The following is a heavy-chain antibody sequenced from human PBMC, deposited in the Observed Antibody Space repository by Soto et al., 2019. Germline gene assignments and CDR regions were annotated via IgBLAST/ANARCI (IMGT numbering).Heavy chain of an antibody. J-gene: IGHJ4*02. V-gene: IGHV4-30-4*01. CDR1: GGSISSGDYY. CDR2: IYYSGST. CDR3: ARSRAVAGTKYFDY. D-gene: IGHD6-19*01. Sequence: SETLSLTCTVSGGSISSGDYYWSWIRQPPGKGLEWIGYIYYSGSTFYNPSLKNRVTISLDTSKIQFSLKLSSVTAADTAVYYCARSRAVAGTKYFDYWGQGTLVTVSS.